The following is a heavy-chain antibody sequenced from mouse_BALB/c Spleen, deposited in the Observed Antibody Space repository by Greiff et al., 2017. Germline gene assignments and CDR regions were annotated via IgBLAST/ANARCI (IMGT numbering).Heavy chain of an antibody. CDR2: IWAGGST. V-gene: IGHV2-9*02. CDR3: AREEYTTDYYAMDY. Sequence: VKLMESGPGLVAPSQSLSITCTVSGFSLTSYGVHWVRQPPGKGLEWLGVIWAGGSTNYNSALMSRLSISKDNSKSQVFLKMNSLQTDDTAMYYCAREEYTTDYYAMDYWGQGTSVTVSS. CDR1: GFSLTSYG. J-gene: IGHJ4*01. D-gene: IGHD5-1*01.